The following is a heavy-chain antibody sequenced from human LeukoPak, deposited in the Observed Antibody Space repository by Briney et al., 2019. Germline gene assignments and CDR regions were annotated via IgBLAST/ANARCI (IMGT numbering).Heavy chain of an antibody. CDR2: LDPEDGEI. CDR1: GQALTDLS. V-gene: IGHV1-24*01. D-gene: IGHD5-18*01. J-gene: IGHJ4*02. CDR3: ASRLLIHLWAKDF. Sequence: GASVKVSCKVSGQALTDLSMHGVRQTPGKGLDGMGGLDPEDGEITYAQKFQGRVTMTEATSTDTAYMELSSLRSEDTAVYFCASRLLIHLWAKDFWGQGTLVTVSS.